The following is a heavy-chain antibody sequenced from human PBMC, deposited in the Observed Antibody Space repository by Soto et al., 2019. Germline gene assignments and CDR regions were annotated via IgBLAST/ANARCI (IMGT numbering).Heavy chain of an antibody. D-gene: IGHD6-6*01. Sequence: PGESLKISCKGSGYSFTSYWISWVRQMPGKGLEWMGRIDPSDSYTNYSPSFQGHVTISADKSISTAYLQWSSLKASDTAMYYCAGGGSSPYYYGMDVWGQGTTVTVSS. V-gene: IGHV5-10-1*01. CDR2: IDPSDSYT. J-gene: IGHJ6*02. CDR1: GYSFTSYW. CDR3: AGGGSSPYYYGMDV.